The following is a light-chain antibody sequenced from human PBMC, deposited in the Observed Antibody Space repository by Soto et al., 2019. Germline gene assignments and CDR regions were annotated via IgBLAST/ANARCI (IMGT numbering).Light chain of an antibody. CDR2: EVT. V-gene: IGLV2-14*01. J-gene: IGLJ1*01. CDR3: TSYTSSSFYV. CDR1: SRDIAGYNY. Sequence: QSVLTQPASVSGSPGQSVTISCTGTSRDIAGYNYISWFQQHPGKAPKLSIYEVTARPSGVSNRFSGSKSGNTASLTISGLQAEDEADYYCTSYTSSSFYVFGTGTKATVL.